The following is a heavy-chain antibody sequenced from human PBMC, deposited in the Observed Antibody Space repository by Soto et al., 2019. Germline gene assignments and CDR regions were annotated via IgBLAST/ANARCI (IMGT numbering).Heavy chain of an antibody. CDR3: ARGVPDYYDSSGYYFSQGWFDP. Sequence: SETLSLTCTVSGGSISSYYWSWIRQPAGKGLEWIGRIYTSGSTNYNPSLKSRVTMSVDTSKNKFSLKLSSVTAADTAVYYCARGVPDYYDSSGYYFSQGWFDPWGQGTLVTVSS. J-gene: IGHJ5*02. V-gene: IGHV4-4*07. D-gene: IGHD3-22*01. CDR2: IYTSGST. CDR1: GGSISSYY.